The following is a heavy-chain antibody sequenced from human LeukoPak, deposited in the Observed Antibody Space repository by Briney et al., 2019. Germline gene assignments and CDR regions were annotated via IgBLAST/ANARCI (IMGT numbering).Heavy chain of an antibody. V-gene: IGHV4-59*01. D-gene: IGHD6-13*01. CDR1: GGSISSYY. CDR2: IYYSGST. Sequence: SETLSLTCTVSGGSISSYYWSWIRQPPGKGLEWIGYIYYSGSTNYNPSLMSRVTISVDTSKNQFSLKLSSVTAADTAVYYCARDKGIAAAGYYYYYGMDVWGQGTTVTVSS. J-gene: IGHJ6*02. CDR3: ARDKGIAAAGYYYYYGMDV.